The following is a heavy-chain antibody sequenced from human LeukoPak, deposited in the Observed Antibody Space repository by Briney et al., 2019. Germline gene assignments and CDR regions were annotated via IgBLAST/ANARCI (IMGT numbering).Heavy chain of an antibody. CDR1: GFTFSSYW. D-gene: IGHD3/OR15-3a*01. V-gene: IGHV3-74*01. CDR2: INSDGSST. Sequence: GGSLRLSCAASGFTFSSYWMHWVRQAPGKGLVWVSRINSDGSSTSYADSVKGRFTISRDDAKNTLYLQMNSLRAEDTAVYYCASQAWTGYCGYWGQGSLVTVSS. J-gene: IGHJ4*02. CDR3: ASQAWTGYCGY.